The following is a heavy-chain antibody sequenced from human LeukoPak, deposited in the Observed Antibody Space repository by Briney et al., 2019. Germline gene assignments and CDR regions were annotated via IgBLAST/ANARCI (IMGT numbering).Heavy chain of an antibody. CDR3: ARGMGEWLFLYS. Sequence: GGSLRLSCAASGFTFSSHWMSWVRQAPGKGLEWVANINQHGSEKYYVDSVKGRFTISRDNAKNSLYLQMNSLRADDTALYYCARGMGEWLFLYSWGQGPLVTVSS. D-gene: IGHD3-3*01. CDR2: INQHGSEK. V-gene: IGHV3-7*03. CDR1: GFTFSSHW. J-gene: IGHJ4*02.